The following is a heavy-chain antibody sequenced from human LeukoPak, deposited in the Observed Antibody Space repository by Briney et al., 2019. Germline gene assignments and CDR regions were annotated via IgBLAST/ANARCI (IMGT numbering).Heavy chain of an antibody. CDR2: ISSSSSTI. Sequence: GGSLRLSCAASGFTFSSYSMNWVRQAPGKGLECVSYISSSSSTIYYADSVKGRFTISRDNAKNSLYLQMNSLRAEDTAVYYCARDQDYHPGYSSGWYYWGQGTLVTVSS. CDR1: GFTFSSYS. J-gene: IGHJ4*02. D-gene: IGHD6-19*01. CDR3: ARDQDYHPGYSSGWYY. V-gene: IGHV3-48*01.